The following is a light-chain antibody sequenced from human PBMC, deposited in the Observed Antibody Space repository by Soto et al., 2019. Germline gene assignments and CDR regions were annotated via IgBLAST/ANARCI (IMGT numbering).Light chain of an antibody. J-gene: IGKJ2*01. CDR3: QQYVSSSYT. Sequence: EIVLAQSPGTLSLSPGERATLACRASQSISSSYLAWYQQKPGQAPRLLIYAASSRATGIPDRFSGSGSGTDFTLTTSRLEPEDFAVYYCQQYVSSSYTFGQGTQLEIK. V-gene: IGKV3-20*01. CDR1: QSISSSY. CDR2: AAS.